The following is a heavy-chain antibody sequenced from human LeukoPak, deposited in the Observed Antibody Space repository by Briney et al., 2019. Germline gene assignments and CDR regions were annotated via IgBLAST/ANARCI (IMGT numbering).Heavy chain of an antibody. D-gene: IGHD3-9*01. CDR2: ISYDGSNK. CDR1: GFTFSSYG. V-gene: IGHV3-30*18. Sequence: PGGSLRLSCAASGFTFSSYGMHWVRQAPGKGLERVAVISYDGSNKYYADSVKGRFTISRDNSKNTLYLQMNSPRAEDTAVYYCAKVELRYFDWSAPDYWGQGTLVTVSS. J-gene: IGHJ4*02. CDR3: AKVELRYFDWSAPDY.